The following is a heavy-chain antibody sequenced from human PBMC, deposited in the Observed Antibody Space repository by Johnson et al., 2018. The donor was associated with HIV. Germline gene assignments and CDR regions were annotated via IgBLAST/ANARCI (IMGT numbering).Heavy chain of an antibody. CDR1: GFIFSGFG. V-gene: IGHV3-33*06. D-gene: IGHD6-13*01. Sequence: VQLVESGGGLVQPGGSLRLSCAASGFIFSGFGLHWVRQAPGKGLEWVAVIWYDGSNKYYADSVKGRFTISRDNSKNTLYLQMNSLRAEDTAVYYCAKDFYTSSWTNDAFDIWGQGTMVTVSS. CDR2: IWYDGSNK. J-gene: IGHJ3*02. CDR3: AKDFYTSSWTNDAFDI.